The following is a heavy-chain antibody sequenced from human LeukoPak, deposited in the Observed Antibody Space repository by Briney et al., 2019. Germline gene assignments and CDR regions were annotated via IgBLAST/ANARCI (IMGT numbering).Heavy chain of an antibody. V-gene: IGHV4-34*01. Sequence: SETLSLTCAVYGGSFSGYYWSWIRQPPGKGLEWIGEINHSGSTNNNPSLKSRVTISVDTSKNQFSLKLSSVTAADTAVYYCARDVVAAAGTWDYWGQGTLVTVSS. J-gene: IGHJ4*02. CDR1: GGSFSGYY. CDR3: ARDVVAAAGTWDY. D-gene: IGHD6-13*01. CDR2: INHSGST.